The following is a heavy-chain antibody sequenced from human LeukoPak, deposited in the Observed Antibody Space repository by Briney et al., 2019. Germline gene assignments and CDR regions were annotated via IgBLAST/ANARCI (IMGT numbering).Heavy chain of an antibody. V-gene: IGHV3-33*01. CDR3: ARASGSYGY. Sequence: GGSLRLSCAASGFTLSIYGMHWVRQAPGKGLEWVAVIWNDGSNKYYADSVKGRFTLSRDNSKNTMYLQMNSLRGEDTAVYYCARASGSYGYWGRGTLVTVSS. D-gene: IGHD1-26*01. CDR1: GFTLSIYG. CDR2: IWNDGSNK. J-gene: IGHJ4*02.